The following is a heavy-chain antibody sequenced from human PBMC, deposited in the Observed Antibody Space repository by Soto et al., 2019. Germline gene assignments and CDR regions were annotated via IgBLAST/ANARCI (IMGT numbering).Heavy chain of an antibody. D-gene: IGHD5-12*01. J-gene: IGHJ4*02. CDR2: ISAYNGNT. CDR1: GYTFTSYG. V-gene: IGHV1-18*01. Sequence: ASVKVSCKASGYTFTSYGISWVRQAPGQWLEWMGWISAYNGNTNYAQKLQGRVTMTTDTYTSTAYMELRSLRSDDTAVYYCARDFRLPRPASDSGYEPYWGQGTLVTVSS. CDR3: ARDFRLPRPASDSGYEPY.